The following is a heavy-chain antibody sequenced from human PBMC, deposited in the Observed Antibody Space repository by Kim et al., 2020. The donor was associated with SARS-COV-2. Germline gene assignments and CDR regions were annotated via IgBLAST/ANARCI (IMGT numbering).Heavy chain of an antibody. CDR2: IYSGGSST. CDR3: AKDKGCRDIWFGECIYYYSGMDV. CDR1: GFTFSSYA. D-gene: IGHD3-10*01. Sequence: GGSLRLSCAASGFTFSSYAMSWVRQAPGKGLEWVSVIYSGGSSTYYADSVKGRFTIARDNSKNTLYLQMNSLRAEDTAVYYCAKDKGCRDIWFGECIYYYSGMDVWGQGTTVTVSS. J-gene: IGHJ6*02. V-gene: IGHV3-23*03.